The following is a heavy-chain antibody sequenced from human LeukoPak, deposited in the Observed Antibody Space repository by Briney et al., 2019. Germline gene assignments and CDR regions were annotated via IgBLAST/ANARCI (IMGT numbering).Heavy chain of an antibody. CDR2: IRGDGSMT. CDR3: ARENFAAAADY. CDR1: EFTFSAYW. V-gene: IGHV3-74*01. D-gene: IGHD6-25*01. Sequence: GGSLRLSCAASEFTFSAYWMHWVRQAPGKGLVWVSRIRGDGSMTNYADSVKGRFTISRDNARNTLYLQMNSLRLEDTAVYYCARENFAAAADYWGQGTVVTVSS. J-gene: IGHJ4*02.